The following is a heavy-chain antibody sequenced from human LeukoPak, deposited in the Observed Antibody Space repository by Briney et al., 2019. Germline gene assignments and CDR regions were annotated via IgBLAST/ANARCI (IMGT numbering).Heavy chain of an antibody. CDR3: AAMVRGDYFDY. CDR1: GYTFTGYY. J-gene: IGHJ4*02. D-gene: IGHD3-10*01. V-gene: IGHV1-2*04. Sequence: ASVKVSCKASGYTFTGYYMHWVRQAPGQGLEWMGWINPNSGDTNYAQKFQGWVAMTRDTSISTAYMELSRLRSDDTAVHYCAAMVRGDYFDYWGQGTLVTVSS. CDR2: INPNSGDT.